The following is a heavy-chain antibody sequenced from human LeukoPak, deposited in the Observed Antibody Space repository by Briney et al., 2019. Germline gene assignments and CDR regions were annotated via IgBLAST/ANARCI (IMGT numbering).Heavy chain of an antibody. CDR1: GGSISSRH. Sequence: SETLSLTCTVSGGSISSRHWSWIRQPPGKGLEWIGYIYHSGGTDYNPSLKSRVTISVDTSKKYFSLKLTSVTAADTAVYYCASLPGNSFNYVGYWGQGILVTVSS. D-gene: IGHD3-10*01. CDR3: ASLPGNSFNYVGY. CDR2: IYHSGGT. V-gene: IGHV4-59*08. J-gene: IGHJ4*02.